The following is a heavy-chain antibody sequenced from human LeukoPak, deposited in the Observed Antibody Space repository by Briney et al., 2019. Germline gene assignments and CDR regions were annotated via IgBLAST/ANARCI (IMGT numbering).Heavy chain of an antibody. V-gene: IGHV3-23*01. Sequence: GGSLRLSCAASGFTFSSYWMHWVRQAPGKGLEWVSAISGSGGVTWYADSVKGRFSISRDTSKNTLFLQMNSLRADDTALYYCAKDRAYPNDVFDVWGQGTMVTVS. CDR3: AKDRAYPNDVFDV. J-gene: IGHJ3*01. CDR2: ISGSGGVT. CDR1: GFTFSSYW. D-gene: IGHD2-21*01.